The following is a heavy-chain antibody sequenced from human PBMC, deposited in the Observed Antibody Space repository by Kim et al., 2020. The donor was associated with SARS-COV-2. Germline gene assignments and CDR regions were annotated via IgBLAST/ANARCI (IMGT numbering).Heavy chain of an antibody. Sequence: SETLSLTCTVSGGSISSSSYYWGWIRQPPGKGLEWIGSIYYSGSTYYNPSLKSRVTISVDTSKNQFSLKLSSVTAADTAVYYCARHFVAAAPYYGMDVWGQGTTVTVSS. CDR1: GGSISSSSYY. D-gene: IGHD6-13*01. CDR3: ARHFVAAAPYYGMDV. J-gene: IGHJ6*02. V-gene: IGHV4-39*01. CDR2: IYYSGST.